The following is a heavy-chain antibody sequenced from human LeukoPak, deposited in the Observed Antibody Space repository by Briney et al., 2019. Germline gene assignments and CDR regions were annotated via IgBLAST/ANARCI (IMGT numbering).Heavy chain of an antibody. CDR1: GYTFTSYG. CDR2: ISAYNGNT. J-gene: IGHJ6*02. Sequence: ASVKVSCKASGYTFTSYGISWVRQAPGQGLEWMGWISAYNGNTNYAQKLQGRVTMTTDTSTSTAYMELRSLRSDDTAVYYCASGGAAAGRGYYYYGMDVWGQGTTVTVSS. V-gene: IGHV1-18*01. D-gene: IGHD6-13*01. CDR3: ASGGAAAGRGYYYYGMDV.